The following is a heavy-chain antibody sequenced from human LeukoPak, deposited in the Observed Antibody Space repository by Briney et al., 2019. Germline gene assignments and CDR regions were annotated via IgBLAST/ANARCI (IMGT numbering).Heavy chain of an antibody. J-gene: IGHJ4*02. CDR3: ARDSNWGHIDF. CDR1: GFTFSSYG. D-gene: IGHD7-27*01. CDR2: ISSGSSYI. Sequence: GGSLRLSCAASGFTFSSYGMHWVRQAPGKGLEWVSSISSGSSYIYYADSVKGRFTISRGNAKNSLFLQMSSLGAEDTAVYYCARDSNWGHIDFWGQGTLVTVSS. V-gene: IGHV3-21*01.